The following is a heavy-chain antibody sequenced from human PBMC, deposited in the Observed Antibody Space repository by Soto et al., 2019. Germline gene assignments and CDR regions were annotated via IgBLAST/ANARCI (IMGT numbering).Heavy chain of an antibody. D-gene: IGHD6-13*01. Sequence: EVQLLESGGGLVQPGGSLRLSCAASGFTFGSYAMSWVRQAPGKGLEWVSSIGAGYGTYYADSAKGRFTISRDNSKNTLYLQMNSLRAEDTAIYYCSTPYSSSWFSPFDYWGQGSLFTVSS. CDR3: STPYSSSWFSPFDY. CDR1: GFTFGSYA. J-gene: IGHJ4*02. CDR2: IGAGYGT. V-gene: IGHV3-23*01.